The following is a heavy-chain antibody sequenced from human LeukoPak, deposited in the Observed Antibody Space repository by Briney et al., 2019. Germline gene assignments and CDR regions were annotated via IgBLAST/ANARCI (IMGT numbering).Heavy chain of an antibody. J-gene: IGHJ3*02. Sequence: SETLSLTCTVSGGSISTYYWSWIRQPPGKGLEWIGYIYYNWSTKYNPSLKSRATISLDTSKNQFSLKLRSVTAADTAVYYCAREYSGSYPHSAFDMWGQGTMVTVSS. V-gene: IGHV4-59*01. CDR2: IYYNWST. D-gene: IGHD1-26*01. CDR1: GGSISTYY. CDR3: AREYSGSYPHSAFDM.